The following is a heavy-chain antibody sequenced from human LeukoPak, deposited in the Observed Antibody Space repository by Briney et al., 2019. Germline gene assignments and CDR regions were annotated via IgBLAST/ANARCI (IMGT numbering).Heavy chain of an antibody. Sequence: GGSLRLSCAASGFTFSWYAMHWVRQAPGKGLEYVSAISRHGRSTYYANSVKGRFTISRDNSKNTLYLQMGSVRVEDMAVYYCARVGDSDVFDYWGQGTLVTVSS. V-gene: IGHV3-64*01. CDR2: ISRHGRST. CDR3: ARVGDSDVFDY. D-gene: IGHD2-21*01. J-gene: IGHJ4*02. CDR1: GFTFSWYA.